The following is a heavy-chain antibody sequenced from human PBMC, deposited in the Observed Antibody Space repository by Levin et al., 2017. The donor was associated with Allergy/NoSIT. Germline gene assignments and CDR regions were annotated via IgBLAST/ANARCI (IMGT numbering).Heavy chain of an antibody. D-gene: IGHD3-3*01. V-gene: IGHV3-23*01. CDR2: ISGSGGST. CDR3: AKDLADFSYGMDV. J-gene: IGHJ6*02. Sequence: SCAASGFTFSSYAMSWVRQAPGKGLEWVSAISGSGGSTYYADSVKGRFTISRDNSKNTLYLQMNSLRAEDTAVYYCAKDLADFSYGMDVWGQGTTVTVSS. CDR1: GFTFSSYA.